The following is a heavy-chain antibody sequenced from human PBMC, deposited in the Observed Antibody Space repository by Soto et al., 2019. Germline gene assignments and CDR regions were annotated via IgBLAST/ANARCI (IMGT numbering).Heavy chain of an antibody. D-gene: IGHD2-2*02. Sequence: SETLSLTCTVSGGSISSGDYYWSWIRQPPGKGLEWIGYIYYSGSTYYNPSLKSRVTISVDTSKNQFSLKLSSVTAADTAVYYCARANGDIVLVPAAIPDAFEIWGQGTMVTVSS. J-gene: IGHJ3*02. V-gene: IGHV4-30-4*01. CDR3: ARANGDIVLVPAAIPDAFEI. CDR2: IYYSGST. CDR1: GGSISSGDYY.